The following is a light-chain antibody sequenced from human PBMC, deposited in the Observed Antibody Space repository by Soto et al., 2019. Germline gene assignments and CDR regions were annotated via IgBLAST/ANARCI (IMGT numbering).Light chain of an antibody. V-gene: IGKV3-20*01. CDR3: QQYNDSPLT. CDR1: QTHSTNS. J-gene: IGKJ3*01. CDR2: AAS. Sequence: EIVLTQSPGTLSLSPGERATLSCRASQTHSTNSSAWYQQRPGQTPRLLIYAASTRDTDIPDRFNGSGSGTDFALNISRLAPEDFALYYCQQYNDSPLTFGPGTKVDVK.